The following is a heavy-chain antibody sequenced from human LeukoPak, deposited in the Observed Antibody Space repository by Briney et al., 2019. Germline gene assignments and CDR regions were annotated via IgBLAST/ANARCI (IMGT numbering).Heavy chain of an antibody. CDR1: GYSFTSYW. V-gene: IGHV5-51*01. CDR3: ARLAYYGSGRALYYYYYMDV. Sequence: GESLKISCKGSGYSFTSYWIGWVRQMPGKGLEWIGIIYPGDSDTRYNPSFQGQVTISADNSISTSYLQWSSIKASDTAMYYCARLAYYGSGRALYYYYYMDVWGKGTTVTVSS. CDR2: IYPGDSDT. J-gene: IGHJ6*03. D-gene: IGHD3-10*01.